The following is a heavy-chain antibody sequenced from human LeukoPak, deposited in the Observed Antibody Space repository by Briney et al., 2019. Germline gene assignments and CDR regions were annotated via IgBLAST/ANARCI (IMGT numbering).Heavy chain of an antibody. D-gene: IGHD3-16*01. J-gene: IGHJ6*02. Sequence: GGSLRLSCAASGFTFSSYWMSWVRQAPGKGLEWVANIKQDGSEKYYVDAVKGRCTISRDNAKNSLYLHMNSLRAEDTAVYYCARVSLARLGVYYYYYGMDVWGQGTAVTVSS. V-gene: IGHV3-7*05. CDR1: GFTFSSYW. CDR3: ARVSLARLGVYYYYYGMDV. CDR2: IKQDGSEK.